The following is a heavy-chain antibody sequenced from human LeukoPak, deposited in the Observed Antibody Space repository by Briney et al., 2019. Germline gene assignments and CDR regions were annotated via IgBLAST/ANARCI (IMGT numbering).Heavy chain of an antibody. CDR3: ARDLGGSGSY. CDR2: ISLDGNNE. Sequence: GGSLRLSCAASGFTFRNYYMHWVRQAPGKGLEWVAVISLDGNNEYYADFVKGRFSLSRDNSMNTLYLQMNSLRAEDTAVYYCARDLGGSGSYWGQGTLVTVSS. J-gene: IGHJ4*02. CDR1: GFTFRNYY. D-gene: IGHD3-10*01. V-gene: IGHV3-30-3*01.